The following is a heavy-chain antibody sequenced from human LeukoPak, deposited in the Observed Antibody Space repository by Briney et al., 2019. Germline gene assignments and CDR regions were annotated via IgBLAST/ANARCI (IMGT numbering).Heavy chain of an antibody. V-gene: IGHV4-39*01. CDR1: GGSISSSSYY. Sequence: SETLSLTCTVSGGSISSSSYYWGWIRQPPGKGLEWIGSIYYSGSTYYNPSLKSRVTISVDTSKNQFSLKLSSVTAADTAVYYCARHLITKTRDTRNWFDPWGQGTLVTVSS. D-gene: IGHD3-10*01. J-gene: IGHJ5*02. CDR3: ARHLITKTRDTRNWFDP. CDR2: IYYSGST.